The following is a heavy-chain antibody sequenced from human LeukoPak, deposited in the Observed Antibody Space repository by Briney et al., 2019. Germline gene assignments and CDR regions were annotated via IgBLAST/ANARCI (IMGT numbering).Heavy chain of an antibody. CDR1: GFTLSSYA. CDR3: ALNPRVY. J-gene: IGHJ4*02. CDR2: IRGSGGST. V-gene: IGHV3-23*01. D-gene: IGHD1-14*01. Sequence: GGSLRLSCAASGFTLSSYAMSWVRQAPGKGLEWVSGIRGSGGSTYYADSVKGRFTISRDNSKNTLYLQMNSLKVEDTAVYYSALNPRVYWGQGTLVTVSS.